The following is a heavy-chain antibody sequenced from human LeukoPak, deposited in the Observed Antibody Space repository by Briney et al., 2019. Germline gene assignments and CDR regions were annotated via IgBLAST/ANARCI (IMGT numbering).Heavy chain of an antibody. CDR1: GYTFTGYY. V-gene: IGHV1-2*02. D-gene: IGHD3-22*01. J-gene: IGHJ4*01. Sequence: GASVKVSCKASGYTFTGYYMHWVRQAPGQGLEWLGWINPNSGGTNYAQKFHGTVTMTRDTSISPAYKELRRLRSDDTAVYECARGGQYYDNSGTYHRGHGTLVTVSS. CDR3: ARGGQYYDNSGTYH. CDR2: INPNSGGT.